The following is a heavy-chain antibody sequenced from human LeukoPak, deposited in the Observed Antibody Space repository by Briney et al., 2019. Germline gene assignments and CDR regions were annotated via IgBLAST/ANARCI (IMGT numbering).Heavy chain of an antibody. CDR2: IKSKTDGGTT. D-gene: IGHD3-9*01. V-gene: IGHV3-15*01. CDR3: TTAGVLRYFDWLLAGAPNWFDP. J-gene: IGHJ5*02. Sequence: KLGGSLRLSCAASGFTFSNAWMSWVRQAPGKGLEWVGRIKSKTDGGTTDYAAPVKGRFTISRDDSKNTLYLQMNSLKTEDTAVYYCTTAGVLRYFDWLLAGAPNWFDPWGQGTLVTVSS. CDR1: GFTFSNAW.